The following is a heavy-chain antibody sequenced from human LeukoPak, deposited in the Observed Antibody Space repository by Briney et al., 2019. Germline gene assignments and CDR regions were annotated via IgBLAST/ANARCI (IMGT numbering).Heavy chain of an antibody. D-gene: IGHD3-10*01. V-gene: IGHV3-23*01. Sequence: GGSLRLSCAASGFTFSSYAMSWVRQAPGKGLEWVSAISGSGGSTCYADSVKGRFTISRDNSKNTLYLQMNSLRAEDTAVYYCAKFNGSGRGPYFDYWGQGTLVTVSS. CDR1: GFTFSSYA. CDR2: ISGSGGST. CDR3: AKFNGSGRGPYFDY. J-gene: IGHJ4*02.